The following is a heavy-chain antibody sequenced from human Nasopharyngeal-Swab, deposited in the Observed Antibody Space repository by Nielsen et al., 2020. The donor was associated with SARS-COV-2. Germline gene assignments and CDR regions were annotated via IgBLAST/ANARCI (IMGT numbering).Heavy chain of an antibody. Sequence: SVKVSCKASGGTFSSYAISWVRQAPGQGLEWMGGIIPIFGTANYAQKFQGRVTITADESTSTAYMELSSLRSEDTAVYYCARDNNDILTGYYLNWFDPWGQGTLATVSS. CDR1: GGTFSSYA. CDR2: IIPIFGTA. D-gene: IGHD3-9*01. CDR3: ARDNNDILTGYYLNWFDP. J-gene: IGHJ5*02. V-gene: IGHV1-69*13.